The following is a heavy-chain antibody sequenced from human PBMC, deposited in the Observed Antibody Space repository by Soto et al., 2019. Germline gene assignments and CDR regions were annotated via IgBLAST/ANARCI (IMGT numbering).Heavy chain of an antibody. J-gene: IGHJ5*02. D-gene: IGHD3-22*01. CDR3: ARGGPGGDYDSSGYHAWFDP. Sequence: PSESLSLTCTVSGGSISSGDYYWSWIRQPPGKGLEWIGYIYYSGSTYYNPSLKSRVTISVDTSKNQFSLKLSSVTAADTAVYYCARGGPGGDYDSSGYHAWFDPWGQGTLVTVSS. V-gene: IGHV4-30-4*01. CDR1: GGSISSGDYY. CDR2: IYYSGST.